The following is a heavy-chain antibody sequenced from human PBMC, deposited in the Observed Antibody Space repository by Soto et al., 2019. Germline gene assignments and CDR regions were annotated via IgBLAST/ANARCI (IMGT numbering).Heavy chain of an antibody. CDR1: GGSFSGYY. D-gene: IGHD3-22*01. V-gene: IGHV4-34*01. CDR2: INHSGST. Sequence: PSETLSLTCAVYGGSFSGYYWSWIRQPPGKGLEWIGEINHSGSTNYNPSLKSRVTISVDTSKNQFSLKLSSVTAADTAVYYCARDYYDSSGYLPALDYWGQGTLVTVS. CDR3: ARDYYDSSGYLPALDY. J-gene: IGHJ4*02.